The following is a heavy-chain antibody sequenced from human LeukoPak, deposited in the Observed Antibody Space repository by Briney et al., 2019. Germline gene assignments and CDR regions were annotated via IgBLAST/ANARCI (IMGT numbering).Heavy chain of an antibody. J-gene: IGHJ6*02. CDR1: GFTFSSYA. V-gene: IGHV3-30*04. D-gene: IGHD3-22*01. CDR3: ARDSAYYDSSGYYYGMDV. CDR2: ISYDGSNK. Sequence: GGSLRLSCAASGFTFSSYAMHWVRQAPGKGLEWVAVISYDGSNKYYADSVKGRFTISRDNSKNTLYLQVNSLRAEDTAVYYCARDSAYYDSSGYYYGMDVWGQGTTVTVSS.